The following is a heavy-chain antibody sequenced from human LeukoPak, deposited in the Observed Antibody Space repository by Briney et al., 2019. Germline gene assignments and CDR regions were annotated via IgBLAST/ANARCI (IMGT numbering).Heavy chain of an antibody. V-gene: IGHV3-48*01. D-gene: IGHD3-22*01. CDR1: GFTFSSYS. CDR2: ISSSSSTI. CDR3: ARDHGYYDSRNV. Sequence: GSLRLSCAASGFTFSSYSMNWVRQASGKGLEWVSYISSSSSTIYHADSVKGRFTISRDNAKNSLYLQMNSLRAEDTAVYYCARDHGYYDSRNVWGQGTTVTVSS. J-gene: IGHJ6*02.